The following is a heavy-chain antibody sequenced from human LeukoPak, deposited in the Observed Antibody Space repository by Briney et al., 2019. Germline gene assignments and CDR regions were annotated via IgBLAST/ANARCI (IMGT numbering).Heavy chain of an antibody. J-gene: IGHJ5*02. CDR1: GFIFSSYA. D-gene: IGHD6-13*01. V-gene: IGHV3-23*01. Sequence: PGGSLRLSCAASGFIFSSYAMSWVRQAPGKGLEWVSTISGSGGSTYYADSVKGRFTISRDNSKNTLYLQMNSLRAEDTAVYYCARAIAAAGTVWFDPWGQGTLVTVSS. CDR2: ISGSGGST. CDR3: ARAIAAAGTVWFDP.